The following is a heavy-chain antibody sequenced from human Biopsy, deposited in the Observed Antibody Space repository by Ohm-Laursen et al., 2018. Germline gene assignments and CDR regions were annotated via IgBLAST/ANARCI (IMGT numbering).Heavy chain of an antibody. D-gene: IGHD3-10*01. CDR2: INPNSGVT. CDR3: ARDPRYGYGSYFDY. Sequence: ASVKVSCKPSGYTFTGYYMHWVRQAPGQGLEWMGWINPNSGVTNYAQRFQGRVTMTRATSISTAYMELSRLRSDDTAVYYCARDPRYGYGSYFDYWGQGTLVAVSS. CDR1: GYTFTGYY. J-gene: IGHJ4*02. V-gene: IGHV1-2*02.